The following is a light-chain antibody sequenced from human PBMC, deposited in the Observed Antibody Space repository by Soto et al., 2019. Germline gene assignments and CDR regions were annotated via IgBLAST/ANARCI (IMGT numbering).Light chain of an antibody. J-gene: IGLJ1*01. Sequence: QSALTQPASVSGSPGQSITISCTGTSSDLGGYNYVSWYQQHPGKAPKLMFYDVSDRPSGVSDRFSGSKSGNTASLTISGLQAEDEADYYCSSYTSSNTLYVFGTGTKLTVI. CDR2: DVS. CDR3: SSYTSSNTLYV. V-gene: IGLV2-14*03. CDR1: SSDLGGYNY.